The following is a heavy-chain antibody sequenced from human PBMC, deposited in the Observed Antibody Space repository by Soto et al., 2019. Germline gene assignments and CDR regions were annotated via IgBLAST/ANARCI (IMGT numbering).Heavy chain of an antibody. CDR3: TRGPRPISTGTGAY. CDR2: IYNDGTYS. V-gene: IGHV3-74*01. CDR1: GFIFKMYW. J-gene: IGHJ4*02. D-gene: IGHD3-10*01. Sequence: EVQLVESGGGLVPPGGSVRLSCAASGFIFKMYWMHWDRQSPGKGLVWISRIYNDGTYSDYADSVRGRFTISRDNVNDTLYLQMNNLRAEDSGLYYCTRGPRPISTGTGAYWGQGTQVTVSS.